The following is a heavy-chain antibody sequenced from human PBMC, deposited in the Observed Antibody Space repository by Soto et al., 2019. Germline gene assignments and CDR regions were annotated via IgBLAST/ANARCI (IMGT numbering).Heavy chain of an antibody. V-gene: IGHV3-30*18. D-gene: IGHD2-15*01. CDR1: GFTFSSYG. J-gene: IGHJ5*02. Sequence: QVQLVESGGGVVQPVRSLRLSCAASGFTFSSYGMHWVRQAPGKGLEWVAVISYDGSNKYYADSVKGRFTISRDNSKNTLYLQMNSLRAEDTAVYYCAKDYGYCSGGSCYSSGWFDPWGQGTLVTVPS. CDR2: ISYDGSNK. CDR3: AKDYGYCSGGSCYSSGWFDP.